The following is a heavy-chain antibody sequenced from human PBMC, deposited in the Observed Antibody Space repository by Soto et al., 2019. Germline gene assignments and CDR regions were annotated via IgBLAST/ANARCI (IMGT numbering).Heavy chain of an antibody. CDR3: ARQAYGDYLGGNWFDP. CDR2: ISHDGHA. D-gene: IGHD4-17*01. CDR1: DDSISDSRYY. Sequence: PSETLSLTCSVLDDSISDSRYYWGWIRQSPEKGLEWIGSISHDGHAYYNPPLKSRVTLFADTSRNQFSLKMKSVTVADTALYFCARQAYGDYLGGNWFDPWVQGAPVTVS. V-gene: IGHV4-39*01. J-gene: IGHJ5*02.